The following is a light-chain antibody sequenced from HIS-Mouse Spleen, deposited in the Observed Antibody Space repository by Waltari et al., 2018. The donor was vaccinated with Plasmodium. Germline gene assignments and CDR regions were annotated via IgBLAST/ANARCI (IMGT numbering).Light chain of an antibody. CDR3: MQALQTPRYT. Sequence: DIVMTQSPLSLPVTPGEPASNSCRSSQSLLHSNGYNYLDWYLQKPGQSPQLLIYLGSNRASGVPDRFSGSGSGTDFTLKISRVEAEDVGVYYCMQALQTPRYTFGQGTKLEIK. V-gene: IGKV2-28*01. CDR1: QSLLHSNGYNY. CDR2: LGS. J-gene: IGKJ2*01.